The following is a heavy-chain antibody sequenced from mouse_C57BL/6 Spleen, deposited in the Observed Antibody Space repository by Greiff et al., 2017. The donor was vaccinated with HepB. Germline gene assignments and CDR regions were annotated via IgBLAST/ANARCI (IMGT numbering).Heavy chain of an antibody. D-gene: IGHD2-1*01. Sequence: QVHVKQPGAELVKPGASVKMSCKASGYTFTSYWITWVKQRPGQGLEWIGDIYPGSGSTNYNEKFKSKATLTVDTSSSTAYMQLSSLTSEDSAVYYCARSENLLYAMDYWGQGTSVTVSS. CDR3: ARSENLLYAMDY. CDR2: IYPGSGST. CDR1: GYTFTSYW. J-gene: IGHJ4*01. V-gene: IGHV1-55*01.